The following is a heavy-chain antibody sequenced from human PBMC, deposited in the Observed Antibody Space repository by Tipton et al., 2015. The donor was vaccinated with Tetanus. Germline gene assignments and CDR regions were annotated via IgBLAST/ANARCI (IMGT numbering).Heavy chain of an antibody. V-gene: IGHV4-34*01. J-gene: IGHJ4*02. Sequence: LRLSCAVYGGSFSGYYWSWIRQPPGKGLEWIGEINHSGSTNYNPSLKSRVTISVDTSKNQFSLKLSSVTAADTAVYYCAIFYYDTGGFYPLWDYWGQGRLVIVSS. CDR1: GGSFSGYY. CDR3: AIFYYDTGGFYPLWDY. D-gene: IGHD3-22*01. CDR2: INHSGST.